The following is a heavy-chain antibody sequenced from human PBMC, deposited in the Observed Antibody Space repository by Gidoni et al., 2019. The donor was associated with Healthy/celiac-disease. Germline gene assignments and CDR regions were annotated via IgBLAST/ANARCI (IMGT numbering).Heavy chain of an antibody. CDR2: IRYDGSNK. CDR1: GFTFSSYG. J-gene: IGHJ3*02. Sequence: QVQLVESGGGVVQPGGSLRPSCPASGFTFSSYGMHWVRQAPGKGLEWVAVIRYDGSNKYYADSVKGRFTISRDNSKNTLYLQMNSLRAEDTAVYYCACEQLVQAFDIWGQGTMVTVSS. D-gene: IGHD6-6*01. CDR3: ACEQLVQAFDI. V-gene: IGHV3-30*02.